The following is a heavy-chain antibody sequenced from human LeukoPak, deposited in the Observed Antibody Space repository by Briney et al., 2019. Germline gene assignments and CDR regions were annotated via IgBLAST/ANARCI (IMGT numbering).Heavy chain of an antibody. V-gene: IGHV1-46*01. CDR3: ARGGYNSKFDN. CDR1: GYTFTSCY. J-gene: IGHJ4*02. Sequence: ASVKVSCKASGYTFTSCYMHWLRQAPGQGLECMGIINPSDGDTNYAQRFQGRVTMTRDTSTSTVYMELSSLRSEDTAAYYCARGGYNSKFDNWGQGTLVTVSS. CDR2: INPSDGDT. D-gene: IGHD5-24*01.